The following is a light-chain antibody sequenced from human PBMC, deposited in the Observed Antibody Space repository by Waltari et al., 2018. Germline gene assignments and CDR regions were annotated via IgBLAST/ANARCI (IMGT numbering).Light chain of an antibody. CDR2: AAS. V-gene: IGKV3-20*01. CDR1: QYITGSW. J-gene: IGKJ4*01. Sequence: EIVLTQSPGTLSLSPGARITLSCRASQYITGSWITWYQQKPGQAPRLLIYAASSRATGVPDRFSGSGSGTDFTLTISRLEPEDSAVYYCQQYDGSVVTFGGGTKVEIK. CDR3: QQYDGSVVT.